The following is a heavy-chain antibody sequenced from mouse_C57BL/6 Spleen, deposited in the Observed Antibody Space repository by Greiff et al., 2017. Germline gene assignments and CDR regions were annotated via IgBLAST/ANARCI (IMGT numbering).Heavy chain of an antibody. CDR1: GFTFSSYT. Sequence: EVKLVESGGGLVKPGGSLKLSCAASGFTFSSYTMSWVRQTPEKRLEWVATISGGGGNTYYPDSVKGRFTISRDNAKNTLYLQMSSLRSEDTALYYCARHEGGNYFGYWGQGTTLTVSS. CDR2: ISGGGGNT. J-gene: IGHJ2*01. CDR3: ARHEGGNYFGY. V-gene: IGHV5-9*01.